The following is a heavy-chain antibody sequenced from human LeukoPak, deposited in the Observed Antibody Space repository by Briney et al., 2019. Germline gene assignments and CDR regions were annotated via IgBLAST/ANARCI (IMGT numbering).Heavy chain of an antibody. D-gene: IGHD6-19*01. V-gene: IGHV3-66*01. J-gene: IGHJ4*02. CDR2: IYSGGST. CDR1: GFTVSSNY. Sequence: GSLRLSCAASGFTVSSNYMSWVRQAPGKGLEWVSVIYSGGSTYYADSVKGRFTISRDNSKNTLYLQMNSLRAEDTAVYYCARARDGIVVDYWGQGTLVTVSS. CDR3: ARARDGIVVDY.